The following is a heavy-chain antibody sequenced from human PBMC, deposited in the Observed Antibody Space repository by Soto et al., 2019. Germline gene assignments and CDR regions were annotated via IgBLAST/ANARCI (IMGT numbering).Heavy chain of an antibody. J-gene: IGHJ4*02. CDR1: GFTFSSYG. CDR3: ARDQYDILTGPNY. CDR2: ISYDGSNK. Sequence: GGSLRLSCAASGFTFSSYGMHWVRQAPGKGLEWVAVISYDGSNKYYADSVKGRFTISRDNSKNTLYLQMNGLRAEDAAVYYCARDQYDILTGPNYWGQGTLVTVSS. D-gene: IGHD3-9*01. V-gene: IGHV3-30*03.